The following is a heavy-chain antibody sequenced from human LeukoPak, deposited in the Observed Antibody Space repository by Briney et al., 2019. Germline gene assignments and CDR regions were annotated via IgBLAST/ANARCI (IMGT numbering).Heavy chain of an antibody. CDR1: GGSISSGGYS. CDR2: IYHSGST. Sequence: SQTLSLTCAVSGGSISSGGYSWSWIRQPPGKGLEWIGYIYHSGSTYYNPSLKSRVTISVDRSKNQFSLKLSSVTAADTAVYYCASSSYPGRGVYAFDIWGQGTMVTVSS. V-gene: IGHV4-30-2*02. J-gene: IGHJ3*02. CDR3: ASSSYPGRGVYAFDI. D-gene: IGHD1-26*01.